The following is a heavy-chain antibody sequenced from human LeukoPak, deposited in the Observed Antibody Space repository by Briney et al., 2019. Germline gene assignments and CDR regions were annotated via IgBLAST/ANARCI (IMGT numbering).Heavy chain of an antibody. D-gene: IGHD1-26*01. CDR3: AKTPTGYSLSSLDY. Sequence: SVKGRFTISRDNAKNSLYLQMNSLRAEDTAVYYCAKTPTGYSLSSLDYWGQGTLVTVSS. J-gene: IGHJ4*02. V-gene: IGHV3-11*03.